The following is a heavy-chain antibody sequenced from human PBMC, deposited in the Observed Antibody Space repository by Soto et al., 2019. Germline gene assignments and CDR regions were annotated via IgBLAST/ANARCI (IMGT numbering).Heavy chain of an antibody. CDR3: ARFSWYDGDSITNYYMDF. CDR1: GDSISSRSYY. Sequence: LQESGPGLVKPSETLSLTCSVFGDSISSRSYYWAWIRRPPGMGLEWIASISYTGNTYYNPSLTSRAAISGDTSKNQFSPKLSFVTAADTAVYYCARFSWYDGDSITNYYMDFWGNGATVTVSS. CDR2: ISYTGNT. V-gene: IGHV4-39*01. D-gene: IGHD6-13*01. J-gene: IGHJ6*03.